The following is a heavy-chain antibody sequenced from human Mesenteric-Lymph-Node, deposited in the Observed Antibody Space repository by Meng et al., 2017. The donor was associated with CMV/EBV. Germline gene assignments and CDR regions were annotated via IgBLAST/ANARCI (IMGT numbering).Heavy chain of an antibody. CDR3: ARGNYYGMDV. CDR1: GFTFRSSG. J-gene: IGHJ6*02. Sequence: GESLKISCAASGFTFRSSGMHWVRQAPGKGLEWVAVIWFDGSKKFYVDSVKGRFTISRDNAKNTLDLQMNSLRAEDTAVYYCARGNYYGMDVWGQGTTVTVSS. V-gene: IGHV3-33*03. CDR2: IWFDGSKK.